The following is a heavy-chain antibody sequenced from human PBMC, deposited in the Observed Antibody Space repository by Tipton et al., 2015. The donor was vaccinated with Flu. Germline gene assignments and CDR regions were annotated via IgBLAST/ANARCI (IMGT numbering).Heavy chain of an antibody. V-gene: IGHV3-7*01. J-gene: IGHJ4*02. CDR1: GFTFSTYW. CDR3: AKELGGGSCY. D-gene: IGHD2-15*01. CDR2: IKQDGSVK. Sequence: SLRLSCAASGFTFSTYWMHWVRQAPGKGLEWVANIKQDGSVKYYVDSVKGRFTISRDNAKNSLYLQMNSLRAEDTAVYYCAKELGGGSCYWGQGTLVTVSS.